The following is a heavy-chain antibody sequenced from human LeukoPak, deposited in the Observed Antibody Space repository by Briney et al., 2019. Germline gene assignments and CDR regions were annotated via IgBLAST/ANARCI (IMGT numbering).Heavy chain of an antibody. CDR2: ISSSSGYI. Sequence: GGSLRLSCAASGFTFSSYSMNWVRQAPGKGLEWVSSISSSSGYIYYADSVKGRFTISRDNAKNSLYLQTNSLRAEDTAVYYCARDRSDRLAVAGTSAFDYWGQGTLVTVSS. V-gene: IGHV3-21*01. D-gene: IGHD6-19*01. CDR3: ARDRSDRLAVAGTSAFDY. CDR1: GFTFSSYS. J-gene: IGHJ4*02.